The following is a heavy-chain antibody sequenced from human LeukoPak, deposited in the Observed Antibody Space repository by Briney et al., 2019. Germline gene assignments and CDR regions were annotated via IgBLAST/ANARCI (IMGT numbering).Heavy chain of an antibody. CDR1: GFTFSSYA. CDR3: AKPLSAASGTDFDY. D-gene: IGHD6-13*01. J-gene: IGHJ4*02. V-gene: IGHV3-23*01. Sequence: PGGSRRLSCAASGFTFSSYAMSWVRQAPGKGLQWVSAISGSGTATYYADSAKGRFTISRDNSKNTLYLQMNSLRAEDMAVYYCAKPLSAASGTDFDYWGQGTLVTVSS. CDR2: ISGSGTAT.